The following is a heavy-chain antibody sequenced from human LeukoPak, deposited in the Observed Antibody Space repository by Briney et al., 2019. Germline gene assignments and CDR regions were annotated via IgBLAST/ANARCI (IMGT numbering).Heavy chain of an antibody. CDR3: ASDSTIFGVARQY. CDR1: GGSFSGYY. CDR2: INHSGST. D-gene: IGHD3-3*01. V-gene: IGHV4-34*01. J-gene: IGHJ4*02. Sequence: SSETLSLTCAVYGGSFSGYYWSWIRQPPGKGLEWIGEINHSGSTNYNPSLKSRVTISVDTSKNQFSLKLSSVTAADTAVYYCASDSTIFGVARQYWGQGTLVTVSS.